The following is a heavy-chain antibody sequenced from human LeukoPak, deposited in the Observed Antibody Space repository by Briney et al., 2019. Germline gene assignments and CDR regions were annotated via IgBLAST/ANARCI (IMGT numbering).Heavy chain of an antibody. J-gene: IGHJ3*01. V-gene: IGHV3-30*03. CDR1: GFSFRPYG. D-gene: IGHD4-17*01. CDR2: ISFDGKNT. Sequence: GGSLRLSCAASGFSFRPYGMHWVRQAPGKGLEWVAFISFDGKNTYYADSMKGRFTISRDNSKSTLFLQMDSLRTDDTAVYFCATPENPYGANTDAFEVWGQGTMVTVSS. CDR3: ATPENPYGANTDAFEV.